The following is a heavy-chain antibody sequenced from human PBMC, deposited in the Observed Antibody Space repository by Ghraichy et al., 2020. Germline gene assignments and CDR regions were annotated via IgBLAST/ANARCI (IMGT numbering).Heavy chain of an antibody. V-gene: IGHV4-39*01. D-gene: IGHD3-22*01. CDR1: GGSISNNMYY. Sequence: SETLSLICSVSGGSISNNMYYWGWIRQPPGKGLEWIGSLFYSGSTYYNPSLKSRVTISVDTSKNQFSLKVRSVTAADTAVYYCARPTAPRQYESSGYYYEDWGQGILVTVSS. CDR3: ARPTAPRQYESSGYYYED. CDR2: LFYSGST. J-gene: IGHJ4*02.